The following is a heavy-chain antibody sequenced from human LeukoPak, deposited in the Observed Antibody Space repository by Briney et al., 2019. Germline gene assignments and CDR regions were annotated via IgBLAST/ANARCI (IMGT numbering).Heavy chain of an antibody. V-gene: IGHV3-33*06. Sequence: GGSLRLSCAASGFTFNTYAMNWVRQAPGKGLEWVAVIWYDGSNEYYADSVKGRFTISRDNSKNTLYLQMNSLRAEDTAVYYCANEIRPNDYWGQGTLVTVSS. CDR2: IWYDGSNE. CDR3: ANEIRPNDY. CDR1: GFTFNTYA. J-gene: IGHJ4*02. D-gene: IGHD4-17*01.